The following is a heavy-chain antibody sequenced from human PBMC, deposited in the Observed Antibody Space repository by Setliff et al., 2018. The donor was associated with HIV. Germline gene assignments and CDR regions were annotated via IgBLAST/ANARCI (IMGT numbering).Heavy chain of an antibody. CDR2: INPSGGST. CDR1: GGTFSSYA. V-gene: IGHV1-46*01. Sequence: ASVKVSCKASGGTFSSYAISWVRQAPGQGLEWMGIINPSGGSTSYAQKFQGRVTMTRDTSTSTVYMELSSLRSEDTAVYYCARGLRFLEWLSRDNWFDPWGQGTLVTVSS. D-gene: IGHD3-3*01. CDR3: ARGLRFLEWLSRDNWFDP. J-gene: IGHJ5*02.